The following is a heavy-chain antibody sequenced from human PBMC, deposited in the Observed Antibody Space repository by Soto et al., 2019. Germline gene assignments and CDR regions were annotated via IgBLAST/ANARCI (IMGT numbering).Heavy chain of an antibody. Sequence: SVKVSCKASGFTFTSSAVPWVRQARGQRLEWIGWIVVGSGNTNYAQKFQERVTITRDMSTSTAYMELSSLRSEDTAVYYCAAAKGGSSWPWGQGTLVTVSS. CDR2: IVVGSGNT. D-gene: IGHD6-13*01. J-gene: IGHJ4*02. CDR1: GFTFTSSA. V-gene: IGHV1-58*01. CDR3: AAAKGGSSWP.